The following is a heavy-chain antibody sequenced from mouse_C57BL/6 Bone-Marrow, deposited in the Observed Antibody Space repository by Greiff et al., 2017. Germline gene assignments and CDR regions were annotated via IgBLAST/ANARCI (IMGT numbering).Heavy chain of an antibody. CDR1: GYTFTSYG. V-gene: IGHV1-81*01. J-gene: IGHJ3*01. D-gene: IGHD4-1*01. CDR3: ARNGWDGFAY. CDR2: IYPRSGNT. Sequence: VQLQQSGAELARPGASVKLSCKASGYTFTSYGISWVKQRTGQGLEWIGEIYPRSGNTYYNEKFKGKATLTAVKSSSTAYMELRSLTSEDSAVYFCARNGWDGFAYWGQGTLVTVSA.